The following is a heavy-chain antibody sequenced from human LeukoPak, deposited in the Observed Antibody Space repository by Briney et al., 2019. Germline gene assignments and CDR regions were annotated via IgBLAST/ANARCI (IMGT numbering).Heavy chain of an antibody. Sequence: QSGGSLRLSCAASGFTFSNYAMNWVRQSPGKGLEWVSSISGSGDSSFYTDSVKGRFTISRDNSKNTLYLQMNSLRAEDTAMYYCAKGNQIIGRPAFDYWGQGALVTVSS. D-gene: IGHD2/OR15-2a*01. V-gene: IGHV3-23*01. CDR2: ISGSGDSS. CDR1: GFTFSNYA. CDR3: AKGNQIIGRPAFDY. J-gene: IGHJ4*02.